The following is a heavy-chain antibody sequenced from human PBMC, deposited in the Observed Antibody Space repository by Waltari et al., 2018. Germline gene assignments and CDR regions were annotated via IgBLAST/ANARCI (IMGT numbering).Heavy chain of an antibody. CDR1: GGSLSGYY. J-gene: IGHJ4*02. V-gene: IGHV4-34*01. CDR3: ARGRSAADY. D-gene: IGHD6-25*01. CDR2: INHSGST. Sequence: QVQLQQWGEGLLKTLETLSLTCAVYGGSLSGYYWSWVRQPPGKGLEWIGEINHSGSTNYNPSLKSRVTISVDTSKNQFSLKLSSVTAADTSVYYCARGRSAADYWGQGTLVTVSS.